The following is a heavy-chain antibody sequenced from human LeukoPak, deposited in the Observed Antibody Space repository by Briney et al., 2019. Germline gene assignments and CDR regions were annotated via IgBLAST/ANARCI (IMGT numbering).Heavy chain of an antibody. CDR1: GFNFSTYA. Sequence: GGSLRLSCAASGFNFSTYAMHWVRQAPGKGLEWVALISYDGSRKHFADSVKGRFTISRDNSKNTLYLQMNSLRAEDTAVYYCARSLELITMILSPDYWGQGTLVTVSS. D-gene: IGHD3-22*01. CDR3: ARSLELITMILSPDY. CDR2: ISYDGSRK. J-gene: IGHJ4*02. V-gene: IGHV3-30*04.